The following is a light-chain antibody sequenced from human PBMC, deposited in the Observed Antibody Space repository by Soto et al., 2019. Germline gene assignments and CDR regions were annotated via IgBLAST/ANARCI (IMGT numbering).Light chain of an antibody. CDR2: TAS. Sequence: DIQLTQSPSFLSASAGDRVTITCRASQDIGTFLAWYQQKPGKAPKLLIYTASTLHSGVPSRFSGSGSGTEFTLTISTLQPEDFGSYYCQPLHGYPRTFGRGTKLDI. V-gene: IGKV1-9*01. CDR1: QDIGTF. CDR3: QPLHGYPRT. J-gene: IGKJ2*01.